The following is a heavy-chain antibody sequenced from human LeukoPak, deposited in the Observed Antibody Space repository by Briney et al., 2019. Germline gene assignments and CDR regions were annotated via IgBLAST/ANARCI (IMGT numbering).Heavy chain of an antibody. J-gene: IGHJ4*02. CDR1: GYTFIGYY. V-gene: IGHV1-2*02. Sequence: ASVKVSCKPSGYTFIGYYIQWVRQAPGQGREWMGWINPNSGDTKYAQKFQGRVTMTRGTSINVAFMELSSLNSDDRAMYYCARARRGSASMDFDFWGQGTLVAVSS. D-gene: IGHD3-10*01. CDR3: ARARRGSASMDFDF. CDR2: INPNSGDT.